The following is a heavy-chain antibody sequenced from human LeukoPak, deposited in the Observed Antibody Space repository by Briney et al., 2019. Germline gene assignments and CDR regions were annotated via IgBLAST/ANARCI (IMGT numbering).Heavy chain of an antibody. J-gene: IGHJ4*02. V-gene: IGHV1-18*01. CDR1: GYTFTSYG. D-gene: IGHD5-24*01. CDR3: GRVDMATTKDY. Sequence: ASVKVSCKASGYTFTSYGISWVRQAPGQGLEWMGWISAYNGDTKYGQNFQGRATMTTDTSTTTAYMDLRSLTSDDTAVYYCGRVDMATTKDYWGQGTQVTVSS. CDR2: ISAYNGDT.